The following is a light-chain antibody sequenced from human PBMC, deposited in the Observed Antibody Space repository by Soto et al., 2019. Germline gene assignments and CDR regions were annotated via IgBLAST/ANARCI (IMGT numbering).Light chain of an antibody. CDR2: AAS. Sequence: DIQMTQSPSSLSASVGARVTITCRASQSISSNLNWYQQKPGKAPKLLIYAASSLQSGVPSRFSGSASGTDFTLTISSLQPEDFATYYCQQYENYWTFGQGTKVDIK. CDR3: QQYENYWT. V-gene: IGKV1-39*01. J-gene: IGKJ1*01. CDR1: QSISSN.